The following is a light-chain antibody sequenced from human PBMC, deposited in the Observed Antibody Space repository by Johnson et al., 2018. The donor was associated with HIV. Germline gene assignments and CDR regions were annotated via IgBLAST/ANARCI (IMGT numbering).Light chain of an antibody. Sequence: QSVLTQPPSVSAAPGQKVTISCSGSSSNIGNNYVSWYQQLPGTAPKLLIYDNNKRPSGIPDRFSGSKSGTSATLGITGLQTGDEADYYCGTWDSTLYVFGTWTKFTVL. CDR3: GTWDSTLYV. V-gene: IGLV1-51*01. J-gene: IGLJ1*01. CDR1: SSNIGNNY. CDR2: DNN.